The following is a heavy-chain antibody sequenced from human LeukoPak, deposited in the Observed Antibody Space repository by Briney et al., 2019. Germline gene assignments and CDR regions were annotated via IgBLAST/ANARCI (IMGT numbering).Heavy chain of an antibody. Sequence: PGGSLRLSCAASGFTFSSYWMSWVRQAPGKGLEWVANIKQDGSEKYYVDSVKGRFTISRDNAKNSLYLQMNSLRAEDTAVYYCARVYRQLATYFDYWGQGTLVTVSS. V-gene: IGHV3-7*01. D-gene: IGHD6-13*01. CDR2: IKQDGSEK. CDR1: GFTFSSYW. J-gene: IGHJ4*02. CDR3: ARVYRQLATYFDY.